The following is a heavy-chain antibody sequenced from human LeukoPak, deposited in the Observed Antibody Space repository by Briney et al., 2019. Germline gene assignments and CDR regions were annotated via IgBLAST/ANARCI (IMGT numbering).Heavy chain of an antibody. CDR2: VGISSGNT. D-gene: IGHD1-20*01. CDR3: ARDHNYAFDN. V-gene: IGHV3-48*01. CDR1: GFTLSHYS. Sequence: PGGSLRLSCAASGFTLSHYSMNWVRQAPGKGLEWISYVGISSGNTKYADSVKGRFTISGDSAKNSVYLQMNSLRVEDTAVYYCARDHNYAFDNWGQGTLVTVSS. J-gene: IGHJ4*02.